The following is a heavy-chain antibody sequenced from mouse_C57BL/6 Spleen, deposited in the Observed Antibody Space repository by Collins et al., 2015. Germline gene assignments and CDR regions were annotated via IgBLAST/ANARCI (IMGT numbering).Heavy chain of an antibody. CDR1: GYTFSSYW. J-gene: IGHJ3*01. CDR2: ILPGSGST. Sequence: QVQLQQSGAELMKPGASVKISCKATGYTFSSYWIEWVKQRPGHGLEWIGEILPGSGSTNYNEKFKGKATFTADTSSNTAYMQLSSLTSEDSAVYYCARSRGNPRGFAYWGQGTLVTVSA. CDR3: ARSRGNPRGFAY. D-gene: IGHD2-1*01. V-gene: IGHV1-9*01.